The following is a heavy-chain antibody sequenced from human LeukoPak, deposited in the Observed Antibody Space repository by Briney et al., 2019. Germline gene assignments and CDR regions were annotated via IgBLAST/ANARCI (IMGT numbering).Heavy chain of an antibody. CDR2: INPSGGST. CDR1: GYTFTSYY. D-gene: IGHD3-22*01. J-gene: IGHJ4*02. V-gene: IGHV1-46*01. CDR3: ARAYYDSSGYPILDY. Sequence: GASVKVSYKASGYTFTSYYMHWVRQAPGQGLEWMGIINPSGGSTSYAQKFQGRVTMTRDMSTSTVYMELSSLRSEDTAVYYCARAYYDSSGYPILDYWGQGTLVTVSS.